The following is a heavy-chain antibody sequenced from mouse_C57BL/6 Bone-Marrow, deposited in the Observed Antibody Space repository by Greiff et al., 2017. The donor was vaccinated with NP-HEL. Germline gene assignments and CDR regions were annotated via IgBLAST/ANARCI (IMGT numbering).Heavy chain of an antibody. CDR2: ISNGGGST. Sequence: EVHLVESGGGLVQPGGSLKLSCAASGFTFSDYYMYWVRQTPEKRLEWVAYISNGGGSTYYPDTVKGRFTISRDNAKNTLYLQMSRLKSEDTAMYYCARRGGYDWFAYWGQGTLVTVSA. D-gene: IGHD2-2*01. CDR3: ARRGGYDWFAY. J-gene: IGHJ3*01. CDR1: GFTFSDYY. V-gene: IGHV5-12*01.